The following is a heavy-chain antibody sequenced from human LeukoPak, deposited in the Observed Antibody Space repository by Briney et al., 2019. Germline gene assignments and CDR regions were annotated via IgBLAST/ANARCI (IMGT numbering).Heavy chain of an antibody. J-gene: IGHJ4*02. D-gene: IGHD1-26*01. Sequence: PSETLSLTCAVYGGSFSVYYSSWIRQPPGKWLEWIGEINHSGSTNYNPSLKSRVTISVDTSKNQFSLKLSSVTAADTAVYYCATFPVGTTRVVDYWGQGTLVTVSS. CDR2: INHSGST. CDR1: GGSFSVYY. V-gene: IGHV4-34*01. CDR3: ATFPVGTTRVVDY.